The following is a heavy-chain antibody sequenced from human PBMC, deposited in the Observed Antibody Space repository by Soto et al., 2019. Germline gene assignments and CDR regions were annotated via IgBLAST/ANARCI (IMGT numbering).Heavy chain of an antibody. Sequence: QLQLQESGPGLVKPSETLSLSCTVSGGSITNSSYFWGWIRQPPGKGLEWIGSIYYSGTTDYNPSLKSRVTISVATSKNQFSLKVRSVSAADTAVYYCARLGYTRSSWAFDYWGQGTLVIVSS. CDR3: ARLGYTRSSWAFDY. CDR2: IYYSGTT. CDR1: GGSITNSSYF. V-gene: IGHV4-39*01. D-gene: IGHD6-6*01. J-gene: IGHJ4*02.